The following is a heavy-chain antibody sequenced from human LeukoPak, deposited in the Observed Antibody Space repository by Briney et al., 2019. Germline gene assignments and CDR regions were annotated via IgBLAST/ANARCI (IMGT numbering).Heavy chain of an antibody. CDR2: INPNNGGT. J-gene: IGHJ4*02. Sequence: APVKVSCKSSGYTFYGYYMHWVRQAPGHGLEWMGWINPNNGGTKYAQNFQGRVTMTRDTSISTAYMELDRLRFDDTAVYYCARDSGEVPDYWGQGTLVTVSS. V-gene: IGHV1-2*02. CDR1: GYTFYGYY. D-gene: IGHD3-10*01. CDR3: ARDSGEVPDY.